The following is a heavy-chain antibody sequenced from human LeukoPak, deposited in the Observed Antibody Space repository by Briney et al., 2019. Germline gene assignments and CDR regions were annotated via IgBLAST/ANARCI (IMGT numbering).Heavy chain of an antibody. D-gene: IGHD3-10*01. CDR1: GYSFTSYW. CDR2: IYPGDSDT. V-gene: IGHV5-51*01. J-gene: IGHJ3*02. CDR3: AGYYGSGSYLGAFDI. Sequence: GESLKISCKGSGYSFTSYWIGWVRQMPGKGLEWMGIIYPGDSDTRYSPSFQGQVTISADKSISTAYLQWSSLKASDTAMYYCAGYYGSGSYLGAFDIWGQGTMVTVSS.